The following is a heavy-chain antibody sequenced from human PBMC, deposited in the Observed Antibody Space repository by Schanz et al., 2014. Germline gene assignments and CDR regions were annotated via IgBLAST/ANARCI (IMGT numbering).Heavy chain of an antibody. D-gene: IGHD6-13*01. V-gene: IGHV3-21*01. Sequence: EVQLVESGGGLVKPGGSLRLSCAASGFTFSSYSMNWVRQAPGKGLEWVSSISSSSSYIYYADSVKGRFTISRDNAKNSLYLQMNSLRAEDTAVYYCAREEGWGIAAAGRIHYYYRMDVWGQGTTVTVSS. CDR2: ISSSSSYI. CDR1: GFTFSSYS. J-gene: IGHJ6*02. CDR3: AREEGWGIAAAGRIHYYYRMDV.